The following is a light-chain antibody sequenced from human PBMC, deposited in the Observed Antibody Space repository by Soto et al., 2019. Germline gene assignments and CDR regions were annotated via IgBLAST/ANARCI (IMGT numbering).Light chain of an antibody. J-gene: IGKJ1*01. V-gene: IGKV3-20*01. CDR2: GAS. CDR3: QHYGSSPRT. Sequence: EIVLTQSPGTLSFSPGERATLSCRASQGVSSRLAWYQHKPGQAPRLLISGASSRATGIPDRFSGSGSGTDFNLTISRLEPEDFAMYYCQHYGSSPRTFGQGPRWIS. CDR1: QGVSSR.